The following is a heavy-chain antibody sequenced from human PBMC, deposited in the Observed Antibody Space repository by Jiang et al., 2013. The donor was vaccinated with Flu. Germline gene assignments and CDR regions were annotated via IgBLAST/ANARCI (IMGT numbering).Heavy chain of an antibody. J-gene: IGHJ4*02. Sequence: GQGLEWMGIINPSGGSTSYAQKFQGRVTMTRDTSTSTVYMELSSLRSEDTAVYYCAREGEDIVVVVAATLDYWGQGTLVTVSS. D-gene: IGHD2-15*01. V-gene: IGHV1-46*01. CDR2: INPSGGST. CDR3: AREGEDIVVVVAATLDY.